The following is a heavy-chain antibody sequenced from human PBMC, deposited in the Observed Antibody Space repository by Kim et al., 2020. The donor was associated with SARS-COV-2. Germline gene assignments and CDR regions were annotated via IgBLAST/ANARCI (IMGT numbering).Heavy chain of an antibody. J-gene: IGHJ4*02. Sequence: GGSLRLSCAASGFTFSSYSMNWVRQAPGKGLEWVSYISSSSSTIYYADSVKDRFTISRENAKNSLYLQMNSRREEDTAVYYCARVSLRYLDSWGQGTLVT. V-gene: IGHV3-48*02. CDR2: ISSSSSTI. CDR1: GFTFSSYS. D-gene: IGHD5-12*01. CDR3: ARVSLRYLDS.